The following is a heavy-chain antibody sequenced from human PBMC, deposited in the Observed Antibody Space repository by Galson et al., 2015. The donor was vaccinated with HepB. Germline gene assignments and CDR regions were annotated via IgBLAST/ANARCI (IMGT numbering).Heavy chain of an antibody. CDR3: ARGLIVNTAMIAFDY. Sequence: SLRLSCAASGFTFSSYEMNWVRQAPGKGLEWVSYITGSDNTIFYADSVKGRFTISRDNTKNSLYLQMNSLRVEDTAVYYCARGLIVNTAMIAFDYLGQGALVTVSA. CDR2: ITGSDNTI. CDR1: GFTFSSYE. V-gene: IGHV3-48*03. J-gene: IGHJ4*02. D-gene: IGHD5-18*01.